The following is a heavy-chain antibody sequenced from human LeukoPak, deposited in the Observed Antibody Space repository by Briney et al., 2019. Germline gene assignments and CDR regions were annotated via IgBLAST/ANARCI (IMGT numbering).Heavy chain of an antibody. V-gene: IGHV3-11*06. CDR1: GFTFSDHY. CDR2: ITNSGRDA. J-gene: IGHJ6*04. Sequence: PGGSLRLSCAASGFTFSDHYMTWIRQAPGKGLEWVSYITNSGRDADYSDSVRGRFTTSRDNAKNSQYLQMNSLRPEDTAIYYCGRGHFGLDVWGKGTTVTVSS. CDR3: GRGHFGLDV.